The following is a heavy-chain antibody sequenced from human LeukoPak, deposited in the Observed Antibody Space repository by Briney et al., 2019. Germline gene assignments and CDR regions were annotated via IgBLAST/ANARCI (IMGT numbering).Heavy chain of an antibody. CDR1: GFTFSSYW. D-gene: IGHD3-16*01. J-gene: IGHJ4*02. CDR3: ARDRGRTWADY. CDR2: INQDESER. Sequence: GGSLRLSCAASGFTFSSYWMSWVRQAPGKGLEWVANINQDESERYYVDSVKGRFTISRDNAKSSLYLQMNSLRAEDTAVYYCARDRGRTWADYWGQGTLVTVSS. V-gene: IGHV3-7*01.